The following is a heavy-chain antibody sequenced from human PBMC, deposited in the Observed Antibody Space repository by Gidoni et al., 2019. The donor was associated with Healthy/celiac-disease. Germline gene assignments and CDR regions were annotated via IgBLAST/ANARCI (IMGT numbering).Heavy chain of an antibody. CDR1: GYTFPGYY. V-gene: IGHV1-2*02. CDR3: ARVKAVYSSGWTLDY. D-gene: IGHD6-19*01. J-gene: IGHJ4*02. Sequence: QVKLAQSGAEAKKTGASVKSTCQAAGYTFPGYYMHCVGQAPGQGREWMGCINPNSGGTNYAQKFQGRVTMTRNTSSSTAYMELSRLRSDDTAVYYCARVKAVYSSGWTLDYWGQGTLVTVSS. CDR2: INPNSGGT.